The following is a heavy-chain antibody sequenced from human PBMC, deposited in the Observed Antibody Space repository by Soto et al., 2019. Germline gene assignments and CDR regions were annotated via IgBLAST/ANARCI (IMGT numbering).Heavy chain of an antibody. CDR3: ARSHPYYYDSSGLAGGMDV. CDR1: GDSVSSNSAA. V-gene: IGHV6-1*01. J-gene: IGHJ6*02. D-gene: IGHD3-22*01. Sequence: SQTLSLTCAISGDSVSSNSAAWNWIRQSPSRGLEWLGRTYYRSKWYNDYAVSVKSRITINPDTSKNQFSLQLSSVTPEDTAVYYCARSHPYYYDSSGLAGGMDVWGQGTTVTVSS. CDR2: TYYRSKWYN.